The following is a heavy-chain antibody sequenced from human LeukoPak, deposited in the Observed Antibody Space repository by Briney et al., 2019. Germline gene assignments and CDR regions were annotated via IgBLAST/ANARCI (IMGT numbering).Heavy chain of an antibody. CDR2: IYSGGST. CDR1: GFTVSSNY. CDR3: ARVLSSYYYYGMDV. Sequence: PGGSLRLSCAASGFTVSSNYMSWVRQAPGKGLEWVSVIYSGGSTNYADSVKGRFTISRDNSKNTLYLQMNSQRAEDTAVYYCARVLSSYYYYGMDVWGQGTTVTVSS. D-gene: IGHD2-8*01. V-gene: IGHV3-66*01. J-gene: IGHJ6*02.